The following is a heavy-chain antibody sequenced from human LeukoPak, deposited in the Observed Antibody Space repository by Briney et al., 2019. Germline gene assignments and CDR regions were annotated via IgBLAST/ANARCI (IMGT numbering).Heavy chain of an antibody. CDR3: AKGGATVTDY. CDR1: GFTFSNYW. Sequence: GGSLRLSCAASGFTFSNYWMHWVRQAPGKGLVWVSRINSDGSSTTSADSVKGRSTISRDNAKNTLYLQMNSLRAEDTAVYYCAKGGATVTDYWGQGTLVTVSS. D-gene: IGHD4-17*01. CDR2: INSDGSST. V-gene: IGHV3-74*01. J-gene: IGHJ4*02.